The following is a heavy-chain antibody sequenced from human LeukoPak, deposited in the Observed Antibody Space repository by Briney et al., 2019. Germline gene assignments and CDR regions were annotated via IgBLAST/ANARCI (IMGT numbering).Heavy chain of an antibody. Sequence: GGSLRLSCEAPGFIFNSYAMTWVRQAPGKGLNWVSSISASGAATFSTASMNGRFTISRDNDKTTVFLQMKSLRPGDTALYYCAKGTDTSDRQNFDIWGQGTLVTVSS. V-gene: IGHV3-23*01. CDR1: GFIFNSYA. CDR3: AKGTDTSDRQNFDI. CDR2: ISASGAAT. J-gene: IGHJ4*02. D-gene: IGHD6-19*01.